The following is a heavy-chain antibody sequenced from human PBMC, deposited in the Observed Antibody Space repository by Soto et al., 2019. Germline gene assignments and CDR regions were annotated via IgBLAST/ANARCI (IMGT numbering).Heavy chain of an antibody. CDR3: ASSTFSGSYSSTPMDV. V-gene: IGHV4-30-4*01. J-gene: IGHJ6*02. CDR2: IYYSGSI. CDR1: GGSISSDDYY. D-gene: IGHD3-10*01. Sequence: QVQLQESGPGLVKLSQTLSLTCTVPGGSISSDDYYWSWIRQPPGKGLEWIGYIYYSGSIYYNPSLKSRGTISVDTSKNQFSLKVRSVTAADTAVYYCASSTFSGSYSSTPMDVWGQGTTVTVSS.